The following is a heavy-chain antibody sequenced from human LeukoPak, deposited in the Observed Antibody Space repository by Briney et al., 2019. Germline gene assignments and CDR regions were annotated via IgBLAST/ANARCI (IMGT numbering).Heavy chain of an antibody. J-gene: IGHJ4*02. D-gene: IGHD3-3*01. CDR1: GFTFDDHA. V-gene: IGHV3-43*02. Sequence: GGSLRLSCAASGFTFDDHAMHWVRQVPGKGPEWVSLISGDGERTFYADSVKGRFTISRDNSKNSLNLQMNSLKTEDTALYYCAREDGDAIAIFGVITDYWGQGTLVTVSA. CDR3: AREDGDAIAIFGVITDY. CDR2: ISGDGERT.